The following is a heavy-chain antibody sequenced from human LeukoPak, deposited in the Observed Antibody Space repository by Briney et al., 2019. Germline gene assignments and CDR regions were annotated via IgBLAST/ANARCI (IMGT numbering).Heavy chain of an antibody. Sequence: SETLSLTCTVSGGSISSYYWSWIRQPAGKGLEWIGRIYTSGSTNYNPSLKSRVTMSVDTSKNQFSLKLSSVTAADTAVYYCARDPICCSSTSCPSSDWGQGTLVTVSS. V-gene: IGHV4-4*07. CDR3: ARDPICCSSTSCPSSD. CDR2: IYTSGST. J-gene: IGHJ4*02. CDR1: GGSISSYY. D-gene: IGHD2-2*01.